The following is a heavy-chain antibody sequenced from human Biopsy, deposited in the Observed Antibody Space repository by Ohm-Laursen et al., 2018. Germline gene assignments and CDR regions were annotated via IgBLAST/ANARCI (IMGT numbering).Heavy chain of an antibody. V-gene: IGHV1-46*01. Sequence: ASVKVSCKVSGYTLTDLSMHWVRQAPGRGLEWVGIINPSGGSTTYAQKFQGRVTMTRDTSTSTVYMELSSLRSEDTAVYYCAVPYYYNYGLDVWGRGTTVTVSS. CDR2: INPSGGST. CDR3: AVPYYYNYGLDV. J-gene: IGHJ6*02. CDR1: GYTLTDLS.